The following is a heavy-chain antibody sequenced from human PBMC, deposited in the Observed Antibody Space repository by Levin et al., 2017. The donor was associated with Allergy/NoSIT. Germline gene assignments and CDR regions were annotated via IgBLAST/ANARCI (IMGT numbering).Heavy chain of an antibody. V-gene: IGHV3-66*01. Sequence: PGESLKISCAASGFTVSSNYMSWVRQAPGKGLEWVSVIYSGGSTYYADSVKGRFTISRDNSKNTLYLQMNSLRAEDTAVYYCARALKELERITMVRGVLWRDWGQGTLVTVSS. J-gene: IGHJ4*02. CDR2: IYSGGST. CDR3: ARALKELERITMVRGVLWRD. CDR1: GFTVSSNY. D-gene: IGHD3-10*01.